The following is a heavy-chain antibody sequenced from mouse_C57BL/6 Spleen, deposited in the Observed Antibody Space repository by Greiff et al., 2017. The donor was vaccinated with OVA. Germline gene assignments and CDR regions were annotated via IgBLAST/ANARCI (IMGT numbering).Heavy chain of an antibody. J-gene: IGHJ2*01. CDR1: GYTFTSYW. V-gene: IGHV1-55*01. Sequence: VQLQQPGAELVKPGASVKMSCKASGYTFTSYWITWVKQRPGQGLEWIGDIYPGSGSTNYNEKFKSKATLTVDTSSSTAYMQLSSLTSEDSAVYYCARAHYGSSYDDYWGQGTTLTVSS. D-gene: IGHD1-1*01. CDR2: IYPGSGST. CDR3: ARAHYGSSYDDY.